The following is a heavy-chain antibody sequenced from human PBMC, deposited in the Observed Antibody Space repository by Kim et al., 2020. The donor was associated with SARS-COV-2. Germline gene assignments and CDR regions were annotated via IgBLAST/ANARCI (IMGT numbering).Heavy chain of an antibody. J-gene: IGHJ4*02. V-gene: IGHV3-64*04. CDR3: ARAEMRGNSGPFDY. Sequence: ADSVKGRFTISRDNSKNALYLQMNSLRAEDTAVYYCARAEMRGNSGPFDYWGQGTLVTVSS.